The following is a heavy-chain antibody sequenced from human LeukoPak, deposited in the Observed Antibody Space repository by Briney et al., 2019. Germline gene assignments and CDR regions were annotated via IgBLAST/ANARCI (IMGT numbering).Heavy chain of an antibody. CDR3: TAGLGYTDHDY. CDR1: GFTFSNAW. J-gene: IGHJ4*02. CDR2: IKRKTDVGTT. V-gene: IGHV3-15*01. Sequence: KPGGSLRLSCAGSGFTFSNAWMSWVRQAPGKGLEWVGRIKRKTDVGTTDYAAPVKGRLTISRDDSKTTLYLQMNSLKTEDTAVYYCTAGLGYTDHDYWGQGTLVTVSS. D-gene: IGHD3-16*02.